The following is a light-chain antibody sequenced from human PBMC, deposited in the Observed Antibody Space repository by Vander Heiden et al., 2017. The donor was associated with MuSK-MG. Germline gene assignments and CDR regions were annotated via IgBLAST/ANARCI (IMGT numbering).Light chain of an antibody. J-gene: IGKJ1*01. CDR3: MQPLQTPRT. CDR2: LGS. CDR1: QSLLHSNGYNY. Sequence: DIVMTQSPLSLPVTPGEPASISCRSSQSLLHSNGYNYLDWYLQKPGQSPQLLIYLGSNRASGVPDRFSGSGSGTDFTLKISRVEAGDVGVYFCMQPLQTPRTFGQGTKVEIK. V-gene: IGKV2-28*01.